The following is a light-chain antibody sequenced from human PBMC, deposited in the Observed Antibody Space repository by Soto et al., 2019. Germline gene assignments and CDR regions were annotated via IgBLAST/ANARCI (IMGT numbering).Light chain of an antibody. CDR3: QQYNNWPPLT. Sequence: EIVMTQSPATLSVSPGERATLSCRASQSVSSNLAWYQQKPGQAPRLLIYGASTRATGIPARFSGSGSGTEFTITISSLQSEDFEVYSCQQYNNWPPLTFGGGTKVEIK. V-gene: IGKV3-15*01. J-gene: IGKJ4*01. CDR1: QSVSSN. CDR2: GAS.